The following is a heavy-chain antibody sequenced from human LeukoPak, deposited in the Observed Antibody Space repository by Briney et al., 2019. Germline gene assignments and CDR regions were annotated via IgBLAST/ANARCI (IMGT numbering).Heavy chain of an antibody. CDR3: ARYTGRFDY. CDR2: IKQDGSER. CDR1: GFAFDNNA. V-gene: IGHV3-7*01. D-gene: IGHD2-2*02. J-gene: IGHJ4*02. Sequence: GGSLRLSCAASGFAFDNNAMSWVRQAPGKGLEWVANIKQDGSERYYVDSVKGRFTISRDNAKNSLSLQMNSLRAEDTAVYYCARYTGRFDYWGQGTLVTVSS.